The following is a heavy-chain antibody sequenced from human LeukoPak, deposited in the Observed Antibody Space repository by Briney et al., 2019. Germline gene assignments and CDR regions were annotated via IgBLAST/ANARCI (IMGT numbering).Heavy chain of an antibody. CDR3: ARGGSSPA. Sequence: GGSLRLSCAASGFTFSSYAMHWVCQAPGKGLEYVSAISSNGGSTYYANSVKGRFTISRDNSKNTLYLQMGSLRAEDMAVYYCARGGSSPAWGQGTLVTVSS. CDR2: ISSNGGST. CDR1: GFTFSSYA. D-gene: IGHD6-13*01. V-gene: IGHV3-64*01. J-gene: IGHJ5*02.